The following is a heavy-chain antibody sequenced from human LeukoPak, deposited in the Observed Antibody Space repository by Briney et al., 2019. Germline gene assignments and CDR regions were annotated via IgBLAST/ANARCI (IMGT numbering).Heavy chain of an antibody. Sequence: AETLCLTCAASGYTISSDYSWWWSREPAERGLGGIAISCIGGSTYYNASLKSRFTISRDTAKNQLSLIMTCVSAEDTAVYYCARIRGGLTVVPTRSDIWGQGTMLTVSS. CDR1: GYTISSDYS. V-gene: IGHV4-38-2*01. J-gene: IGHJ3*02. CDR2: SCIGGST. CDR3: ARIRGGLTVVPTRSDI. D-gene: IGHD3-10*01.